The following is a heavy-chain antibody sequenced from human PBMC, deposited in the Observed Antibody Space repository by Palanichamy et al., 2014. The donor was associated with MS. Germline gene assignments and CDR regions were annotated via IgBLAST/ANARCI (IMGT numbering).Heavy chain of an antibody. V-gene: IGHV3-23*04. J-gene: IGHJ4*02. CDR1: GFTFSSHG. Sequence: EVQLVESGGRAWYSLGGPVRVSCAASGFTFSSHGMSWVRQAPGKGLEWVSVITASGSTTYYADSVRGRFTVSRDNSKNTLYLQMNSLRAEDTALYYCTKPDTGSWYDYWGQGILVTVSS. CDR3: TKPDTGSWYDY. CDR2: ITASGSTT. D-gene: IGHD6-13*01.